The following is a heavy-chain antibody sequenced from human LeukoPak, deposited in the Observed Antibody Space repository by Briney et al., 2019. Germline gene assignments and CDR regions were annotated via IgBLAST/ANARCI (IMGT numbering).Heavy chain of an antibody. V-gene: IGHV3-48*03. D-gene: IGHD3-16*01. J-gene: IGHJ5*02. Sequence: PGGSLRLSCAASGFTFSSYEMNWVRQAPGKGLEWVSYISSSGSTIYYADSVKGRFTISRDNAKNSLYLQMNSLRAEDTAVYYCARDLGGEQDYDANWFDPWGQGTLVTVSS. CDR2: ISSSGSTI. CDR1: GFTFSSYE. CDR3: ARDLGGEQDYDANWFDP.